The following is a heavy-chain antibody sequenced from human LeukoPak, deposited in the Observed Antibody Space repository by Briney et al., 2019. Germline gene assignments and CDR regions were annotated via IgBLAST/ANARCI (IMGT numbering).Heavy chain of an antibody. CDR2: IYYSGST. J-gene: IGHJ6*02. D-gene: IGHD1-26*01. Sequence: SETLSLTCTVSGGSISSSSYYWGWIRQPPGKGLEWIGSIYYSGSTYYNPSLKSRVTISVDTSKNQFSLKLSSVTAADTAVYSCARLGRGSVPYYYYGMDVWGQGTTVTVSS. CDR3: ARLGRGSVPYYYYGMDV. V-gene: IGHV4-39*01. CDR1: GGSISSSSYY.